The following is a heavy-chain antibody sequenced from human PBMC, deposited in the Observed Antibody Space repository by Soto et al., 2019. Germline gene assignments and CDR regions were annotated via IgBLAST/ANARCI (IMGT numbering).Heavy chain of an antibody. CDR1: GYTFNTYA. CDR3: ARVRYDSSGYYWFFDL. V-gene: IGHV1-18*03. J-gene: IGHJ2*01. CDR2: ISAYTGNT. Sequence: ASVKVSCKASGYTFNTYAISWVRQAPRQGLEWMGWISAYTGNTNYAQKLQGRVTMTTDTSTSTAYMELRSLRSDDMAIYYCARVRYDSSGYYWFFDLWGRGTLVTVSS. D-gene: IGHD3-22*01.